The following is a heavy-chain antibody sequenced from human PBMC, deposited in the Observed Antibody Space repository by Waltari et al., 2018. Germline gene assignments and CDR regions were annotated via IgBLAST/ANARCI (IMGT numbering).Heavy chain of an antibody. J-gene: IGHJ6*02. CDR1: GLPLSRYE. Sequence: EVQLVESGGGLVQPGGSLRLSCAASGLPLSRYEMNWVRQAPGKGLEWVSYIDSSGSGTLYADSLKGRFTVSRDNANNSLHLQINSLRAEDTATYYCVRDELGSGSTRVDVWGQGTTVTVSS. V-gene: IGHV3-48*03. CDR2: IDSSGSGT. CDR3: VRDELGSGSTRVDV. D-gene: IGHD1-7*01.